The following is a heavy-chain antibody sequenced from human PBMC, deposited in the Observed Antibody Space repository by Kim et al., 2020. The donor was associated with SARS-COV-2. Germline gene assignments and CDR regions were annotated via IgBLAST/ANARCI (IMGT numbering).Heavy chain of an antibody. CDR1: GFTFSSYA. D-gene: IGHD6-19*01. CDR3: ARDRRYSSGWYGLFDY. Sequence: GGSLRLSCAASGFTFSSYAMHWVRQAPGKGLEWVAVISYDGSNKYYADSVKGRFTISRDNSKNTLYLQMNSLRAEDTAVYYCARDRRYSSGWYGLFDYWGQGTLVTVSS. V-gene: IGHV3-30*04. J-gene: IGHJ4*02. CDR2: ISYDGSNK.